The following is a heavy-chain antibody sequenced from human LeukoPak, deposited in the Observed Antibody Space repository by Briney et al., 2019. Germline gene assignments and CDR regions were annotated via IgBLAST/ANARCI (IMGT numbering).Heavy chain of an antibody. CDR1: GFTFSSCA. Sequence: SGGSLRLSCAASGFTFSSCAMSWVRQAPGKGLEWVSGISGSGGSTYYVDSVKGRFTISRDNSKNTLYLQMNSLRAEDTAVYYCAKNTQYSGYYDCWGQGTLVTVSS. CDR2: ISGSGGST. J-gene: IGHJ4*02. V-gene: IGHV3-23*01. CDR3: AKNTQYSGYYDC. D-gene: IGHD6-6*01.